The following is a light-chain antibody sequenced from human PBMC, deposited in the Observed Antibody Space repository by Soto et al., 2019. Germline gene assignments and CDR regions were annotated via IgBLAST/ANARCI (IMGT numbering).Light chain of an antibody. CDR2: AAS. CDR3: QQYSSYWT. Sequence: AIRRTMTHSSFSASTGDRVTITFRASQGISSYLAWYQQKPGKAPKLLIYAASTLQSGVPSRFSGSGSGTDFTLTISSLQPEDFATYYCQQYSSYWTFGQGTKVDI. CDR1: QGISSY. V-gene: IGKV1-8*01. J-gene: IGKJ1*01.